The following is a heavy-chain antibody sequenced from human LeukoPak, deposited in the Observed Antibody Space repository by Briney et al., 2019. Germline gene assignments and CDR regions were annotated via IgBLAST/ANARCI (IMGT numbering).Heavy chain of an antibody. D-gene: IGHD3-22*01. J-gene: IGHJ4*02. CDR3: ARGGGTEWLLVPFEY. V-gene: IGHV3-48*03. CDR2: ISSSGSTI. Sequence: GGSLRLSCAASGFTFSSYEMNWVRQAPGKGLEWVSYISSSGSTIYYADSVKGRFTISRDNSMNTLYLQMNSLRAEDTAVYYCARGGGTEWLLVPFEYWGQGTLVTVSS. CDR1: GFTFSSYE.